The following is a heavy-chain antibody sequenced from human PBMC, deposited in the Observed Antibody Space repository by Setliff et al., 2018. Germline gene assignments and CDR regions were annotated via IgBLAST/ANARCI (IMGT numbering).Heavy chain of an antibody. CDR3: ARDRSYYASGSFTKWFDY. D-gene: IGHD3-10*01. CDR2: FFYSGDS. J-gene: IGHJ4*02. V-gene: IGHV4-59*01. CDR1: GDSMSGAS. Sequence: PSETLSLTCSVSGDSMSGASIWSWIRQPPGKGLEWIGLFFYSGDSRYNPSLKSRVTMSVDASRNQFSLKLSSVTAADTAIYYCARDRSYYASGSFTKWFDYWGQGTLVTVSS.